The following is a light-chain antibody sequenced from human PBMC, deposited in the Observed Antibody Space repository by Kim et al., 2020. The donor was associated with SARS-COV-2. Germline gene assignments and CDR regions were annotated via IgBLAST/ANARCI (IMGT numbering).Light chain of an antibody. CDR1: SGSIDNNY. CDR3: QSYNRDNVL. Sequence: GKPVPVSCTRSSGSIDNNYVQWYQQRPGRVPTTVIYEDDQRPSGVSDRFSGSIDNSSNSASLTISGLRTEDEADYYCQSYNRDNVLFGGGTQLTVL. V-gene: IGLV6-57*03. J-gene: IGLJ2*01. CDR2: EDD.